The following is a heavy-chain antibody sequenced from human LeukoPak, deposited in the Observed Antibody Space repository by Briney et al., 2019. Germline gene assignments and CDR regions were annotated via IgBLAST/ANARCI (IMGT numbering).Heavy chain of an antibody. J-gene: IGHJ2*01. CDR2: IKQDGSEK. CDR3: ARDGGGYARAYWYYDL. CDR1: GFTFSSYW. V-gene: IGHV3-7*01. D-gene: IGHD5-12*01. Sequence: PGGSLRLSCVASGFTFSSYWMNWVRQAPGKGLEWVANIKQDGSEKYYVDSVKGRFTISRDNTKNSLYLQMNSLRAEDTAVYYCARDGGGYARAYWYYDLWGRGTLVTVSS.